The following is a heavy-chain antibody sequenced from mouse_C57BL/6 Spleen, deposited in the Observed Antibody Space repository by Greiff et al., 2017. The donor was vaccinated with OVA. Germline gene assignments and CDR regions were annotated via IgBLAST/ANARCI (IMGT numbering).Heavy chain of an antibody. Sequence: VQLKESGGGLVKPGGSLKLSCAASGFTFSDYGMHWVRQAPEKGLEWVAYISSGSSTIYYADTVKGRFTISRDNAKNTLFLQMTSLRSEDTAMYYCARGIIRGAMDYWGQGTSVTVSS. D-gene: IGHD3-2*02. CDR1: GFTFSDYG. J-gene: IGHJ4*01. CDR3: ARGIIRGAMDY. CDR2: ISSGSSTI. V-gene: IGHV5-17*01.